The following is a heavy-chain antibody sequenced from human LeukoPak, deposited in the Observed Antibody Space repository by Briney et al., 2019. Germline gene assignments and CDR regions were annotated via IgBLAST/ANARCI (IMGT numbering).Heavy chain of an antibody. CDR3: ARDEGQSGSTSCYDY. V-gene: IGHV4-39*07. Sequence: SETLSLTCTVSGGSISSSSYYWGWIRQPPGKGLEWIGSMYYSGSTYYNPSLKSRVTISVDTSKNQFSLKLSSVTAADTAVYYCARDEGQSGSTSCYDYWGQGTLVTVSS. J-gene: IGHJ4*02. D-gene: IGHD2-2*01. CDR2: MYYSGST. CDR1: GGSISSSSYY.